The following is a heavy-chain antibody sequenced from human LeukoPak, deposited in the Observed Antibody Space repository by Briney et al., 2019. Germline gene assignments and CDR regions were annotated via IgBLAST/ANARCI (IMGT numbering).Heavy chain of an antibody. CDR2: IYWDDDK. V-gene: IGHV2-5*02. D-gene: IGHD5-18*01. CDR1: GFSLTTSGVA. J-gene: IGHJ5*02. Sequence: ESGPTLVKPTQTLTLTCTFSGFSLTTSGVAVGWIRQPPGKALEWLGLIYWDDDKRYSPPLKSRVTFTKDTSKNQVVLTMTNMDPVDTATYYCAYLEYSYGYRWFDPWGQGTLVTVSS. CDR3: AYLEYSYGYRWFDP.